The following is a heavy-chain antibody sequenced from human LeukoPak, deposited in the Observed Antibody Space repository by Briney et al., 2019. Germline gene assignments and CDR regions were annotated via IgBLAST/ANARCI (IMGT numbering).Heavy chain of an antibody. V-gene: IGHV4-59*01. CDR3: ARLVTRGYYDSSGRRIDAFDI. J-gene: IGHJ3*02. Sequence: SETLSLTCAVYGGSFSGYYWSWIRQPPGKGLEWIGYIYYSGCTNYNPSLKSRVTISVDTSKNQFSLKLSSVTAADTAVYYCARLVTRGYYDSSGRRIDAFDIWGQGTMVTVSS. CDR2: IYYSGCT. CDR1: GGSFSGYY. D-gene: IGHD3-22*01.